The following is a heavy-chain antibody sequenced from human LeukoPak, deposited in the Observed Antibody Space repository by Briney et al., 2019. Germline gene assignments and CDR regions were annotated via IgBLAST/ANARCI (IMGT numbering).Heavy chain of an antibody. D-gene: IGHD3-22*01. CDR3: ARDPSRGGEYYDSSGYYV. CDR1: GGSISSYY. J-gene: IGHJ4*02. CDR2: IYYSGST. V-gene: IGHV4-59*12. Sequence: SETLSLTCTVSGGSISSYYWSWIRQPPGKGLEWIGYIYYSGSTYYNPSLKSRVTISVDTSKNQFSLKLSSVTAADTAVYYCARDPSRGGEYYDSSGYYVWGQGTLVTVSS.